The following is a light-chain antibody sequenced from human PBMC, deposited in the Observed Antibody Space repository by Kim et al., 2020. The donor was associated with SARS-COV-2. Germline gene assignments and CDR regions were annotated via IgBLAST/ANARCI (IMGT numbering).Light chain of an antibody. CDR2: GVS. J-gene: IGKJ4*01. CDR1: QVIRYD. Sequence: ATHMTQSPSSLSASVGDRVTITCRASQVIRYDLHWYQQKPGKAPRRLIYGVSKLQNGVPSRFSGSGSNTEFTLTINSLQPEDLGIYYCLPEHTYPDTFGGGTKLE. CDR3: LPEHTYPDT. V-gene: IGKV1-6*01.